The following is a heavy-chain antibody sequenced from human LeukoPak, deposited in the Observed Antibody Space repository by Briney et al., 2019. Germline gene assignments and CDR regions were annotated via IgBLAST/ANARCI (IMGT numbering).Heavy chain of an antibody. CDR2: VSGNGANT. D-gene: IGHD3-10*01. J-gene: IGHJ4*02. V-gene: IGHV3-23*01. CDR3: FDQ. Sequence: GGSLRLSCAASGFTFISHTMSWIRQAPGKGLEWVSGVSGNGANTYYADSVYLQMNSLRLDDTAVYYCAKGRGLAVRPPNEGFFDQWGLGTLVTVSS. CDR1: GFTFISHT.